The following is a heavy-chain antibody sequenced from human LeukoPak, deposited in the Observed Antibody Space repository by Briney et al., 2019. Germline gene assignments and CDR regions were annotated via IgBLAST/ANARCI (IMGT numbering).Heavy chain of an antibody. CDR3: ARMYSSGWYGGWFDP. V-gene: IGHV3-48*04. CDR2: ISSSSSTI. Sequence: GGSLRLSCAASGFTFSSYSMNWVRRAPGKGLEWVSYISSSSSTIYYADSVKGRFTISRDNAKNSLYLQMNGLRAEDTAVYYCARMYSSGWYGGWFDPWGQGTLVTVSS. D-gene: IGHD6-19*01. J-gene: IGHJ5*02. CDR1: GFTFSSYS.